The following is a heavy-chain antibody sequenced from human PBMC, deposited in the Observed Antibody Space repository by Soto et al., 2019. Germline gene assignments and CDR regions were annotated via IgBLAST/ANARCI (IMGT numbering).Heavy chain of an antibody. V-gene: IGHV4-59*01. Sequence: SETLSLTCTVSGDSITSYNWNWLRQPPGKALEWIGYVYSSGSTNYNPSLKSRVIISVDTSKNQFSLKLSSVTAADTAVYYCARVIIYYDSSGYIDYWGQGTLVTVSS. D-gene: IGHD3-22*01. J-gene: IGHJ4*02. CDR1: GDSITSYN. CDR3: ARVIIYYDSSGYIDY. CDR2: VYSSGST.